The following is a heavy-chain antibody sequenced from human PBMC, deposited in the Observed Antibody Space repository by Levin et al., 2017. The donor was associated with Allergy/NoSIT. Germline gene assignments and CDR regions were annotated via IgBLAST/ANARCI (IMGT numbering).Heavy chain of an antibody. CDR2: IIPILGVP. V-gene: IGHV1-69*04. D-gene: IGHD1-26*01. CDR1: GGTFSSDT. J-gene: IGHJ4*02. CDR3: ARESGSYSDRVYFFEH. Sequence: SVKVSCKASGGTFSSDTISWVRQAPGQGLEWMGRIIPILGVPQYAQNFQGRVTITTDRSTSTDYLELSSLRSEDTAVYYCARESGSYSDRVYFFEHWSQGTLVNVSS.